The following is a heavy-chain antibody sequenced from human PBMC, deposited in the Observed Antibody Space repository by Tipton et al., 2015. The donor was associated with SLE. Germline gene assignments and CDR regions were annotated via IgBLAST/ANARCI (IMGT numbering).Heavy chain of an antibody. CDR1: GDSISSNHF. V-gene: IGHV4-4*02. D-gene: IGHD3-3*01. CDR3: AVGFWSGYYDN. Sequence: TLSLTCTVSGDSISSNHFWTWVRQPPGKGLEWIGEIFPSGYTNYNPSFKSRVTISVDMSKNQFSLKLSSVTAADTAVYYCAVGFWSGYYDNWGQGTLVTVSS. J-gene: IGHJ4*02. CDR2: IFPSGYT.